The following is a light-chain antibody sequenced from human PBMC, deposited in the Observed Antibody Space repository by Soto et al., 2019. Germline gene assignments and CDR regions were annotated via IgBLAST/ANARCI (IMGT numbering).Light chain of an antibody. J-gene: IGLJ2*01. CDR2: EVN. V-gene: IGLV2-8*01. Sequence: QSALTQPPSASGSPGQSVTISCTGTSSDIGAYNYVSWFQQHPGEAPKLIISEVNKRPSGVPDRFSGSKSGNTAALTVSGLQAEDEADYYCSSYAGSNDVIFGGGTQLTVL. CDR1: SSDIGAYNY. CDR3: SSYAGSNDVI.